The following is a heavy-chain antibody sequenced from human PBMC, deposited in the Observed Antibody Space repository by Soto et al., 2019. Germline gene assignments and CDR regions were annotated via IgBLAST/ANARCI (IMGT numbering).Heavy chain of an antibody. V-gene: IGHV1-3*01. J-gene: IGHJ6*02. CDR1: GYTFTSYA. CDR3: ARAKKEGFRSGYLSYYYGMDV. D-gene: IGHD3-3*01. CDR2: INAGNGNT. Sequence: QVQLVQSGAEVKKPGASVKVSCKASGYTFTSYAMHWVRQAPGQRLEWMGWINAGNGNTKYSQKFQGRVTITRDTSASTAYMELSSLRSEDTAVYYCARAKKEGFRSGYLSYYYGMDVWGQGTTVTVSS.